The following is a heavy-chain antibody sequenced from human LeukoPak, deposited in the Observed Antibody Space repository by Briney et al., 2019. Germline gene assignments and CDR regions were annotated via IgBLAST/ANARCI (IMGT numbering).Heavy chain of an antibody. V-gene: IGHV3-23*01. CDR3: ARDSADNLD. CDR1: GFTFSSYA. Sequence: GGSLRLSCAASGFTFSSYAMSWVRQAPGKGLEWVSAISGSGGSTYYADSVKGRFTISRDNAKNSLYLQMNSLRAEDTALYYCARDSADNLDWGQGTLVTVSS. D-gene: IGHD3-9*01. J-gene: IGHJ4*02. CDR2: ISGSGGST.